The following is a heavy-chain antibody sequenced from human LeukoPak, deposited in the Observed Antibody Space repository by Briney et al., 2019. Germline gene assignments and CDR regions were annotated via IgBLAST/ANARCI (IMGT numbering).Heavy chain of an antibody. Sequence: PSGTLSLTCTVSGGSISSYYWSWIRQPPGKGLEWIGYIYTSGSTNYNPSLKSRVTISVDTSKNQFSLKLSSVTAADTAVYYCARRPGSPALYMDVWGKGTTVTVSS. J-gene: IGHJ6*03. V-gene: IGHV4-4*09. D-gene: IGHD5-12*01. CDR1: GGSISSYY. CDR3: ARRPGSPALYMDV. CDR2: IYTSGST.